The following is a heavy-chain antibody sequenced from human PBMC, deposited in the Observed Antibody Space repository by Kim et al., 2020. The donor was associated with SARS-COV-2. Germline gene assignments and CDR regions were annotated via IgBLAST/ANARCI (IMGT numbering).Heavy chain of an antibody. CDR3: ARGMAFDP. J-gene: IGHJ5*02. Sequence: DGSEKYYVDAVQGRFTISRDNAKNSLYLQMNSLRAEDTAVYYCARGMAFDPWGHGTLVTVSS. V-gene: IGHV3-7*04. D-gene: IGHD5-12*01. CDR2: DGSEK.